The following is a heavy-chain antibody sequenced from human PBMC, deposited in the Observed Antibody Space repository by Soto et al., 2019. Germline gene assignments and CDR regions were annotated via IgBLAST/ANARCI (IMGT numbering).Heavy chain of an antibody. D-gene: IGHD3-3*01. CDR1: GFTFSNAW. Sequence: GGSLRLSCAASGFTFSNAWMNWVRQAPGKGLEWVGRIKSKTDGGTTDYAAPVKGRFTISRDDSKNTLYLQMNSLKTEDTAVYYCTTSRRITIFGVVITQDYYYYGMDVWGQGTTVTVSS. J-gene: IGHJ6*02. CDR2: IKSKTDGGTT. V-gene: IGHV3-15*07. CDR3: TTSRRITIFGVVITQDYYYYGMDV.